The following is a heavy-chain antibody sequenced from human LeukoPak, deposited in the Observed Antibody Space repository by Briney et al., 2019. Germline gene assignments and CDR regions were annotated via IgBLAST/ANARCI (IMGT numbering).Heavy chain of an antibody. CDR3: ARGLISDWFFDY. Sequence: PGGSLRLSCAASGFTFSSYGMHWVRQAPGKGLEWVAVISYDGSNKYYADSVKGRFTISRDNSKNTLYLQMNSLRAEDTAVYYCARGLISDWFFDYWGQGTLVTVSS. CDR1: GFTFSSYG. J-gene: IGHJ4*02. D-gene: IGHD3-9*01. V-gene: IGHV3-30*03. CDR2: ISYDGSNK.